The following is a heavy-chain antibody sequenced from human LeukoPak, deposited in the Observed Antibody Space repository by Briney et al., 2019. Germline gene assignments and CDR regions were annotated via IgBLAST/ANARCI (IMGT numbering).Heavy chain of an antibody. Sequence: GGSLRLSCGASGFTFINYGMSWVRQAPGKGLEWVSSISGSGGRTYYADSVKGRFTISRDNSKNTLYLQMNSLRAEDTAVYYCANGGGSGPSSRFNDYWGQGTLVTVSS. CDR1: GFTFINYG. V-gene: IGHV3-23*01. CDR2: ISGSGGRT. D-gene: IGHD2-15*01. J-gene: IGHJ4*02. CDR3: ANGGGSGPSSRFNDY.